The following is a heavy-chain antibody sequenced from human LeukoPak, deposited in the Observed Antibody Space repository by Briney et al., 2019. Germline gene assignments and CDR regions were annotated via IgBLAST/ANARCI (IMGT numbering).Heavy chain of an antibody. Sequence: GGSLRLSCAASGFTFSSYGIHWVRQAPGKGLEWVAFIRYDGSNKYYADSVKGRFTISRDNSKNTLYLQMNSLRAEDTAVYYCAKGGYDYALSASHLDYWGQGTLVTVSS. CDR2: IRYDGSNK. CDR3: AKGGYDYALSASHLDY. D-gene: IGHD3-16*01. J-gene: IGHJ4*02. V-gene: IGHV3-30*02. CDR1: GFTFSSYG.